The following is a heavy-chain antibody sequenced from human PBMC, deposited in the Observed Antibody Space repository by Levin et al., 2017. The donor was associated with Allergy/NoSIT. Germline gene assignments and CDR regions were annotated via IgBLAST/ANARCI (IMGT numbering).Heavy chain of an antibody. D-gene: IGHD6-25*01. J-gene: IGHJ4*02. CDR3: AKVEIAAEYYFDY. CDR1: GFTFTTYA. V-gene: IGHV3-30-3*01. CDR2: ISYDGSNK. Sequence: GGSLRLSCAASGFTFTTYAMHWVRQAPGKGLEWVAVISYDGSNKYYADSVKGRFTISRDNSKNTLYLQMHSLRAEDTAVYYCAKVEIAAEYYFDYWGQGTLVTVSS.